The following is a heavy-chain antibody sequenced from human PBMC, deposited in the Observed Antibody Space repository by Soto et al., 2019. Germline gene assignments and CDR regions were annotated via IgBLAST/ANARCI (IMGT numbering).Heavy chain of an antibody. CDR3: ATRITVFGLLIPPFDP. V-gene: IGHV4-34*01. Sequence: SSETLSLTCAVYGGSVNGHYWNWIRQPPGKGLEWIGEINHTGGTHYNPSLKSRVTMSVDTSKNQFSLRLSSVTAADTAIYYCATRITVFGLLIPPFDPWGQGTQVTVSS. D-gene: IGHD3-3*01. J-gene: IGHJ5*02. CDR2: INHTGGT. CDR1: GGSVNGHY.